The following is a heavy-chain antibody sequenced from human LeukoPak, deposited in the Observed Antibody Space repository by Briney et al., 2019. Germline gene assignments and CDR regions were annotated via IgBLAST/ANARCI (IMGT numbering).Heavy chain of an antibody. V-gene: IGHV3-21*01. CDR3: ARDFSPGGYYLWGSTTHYFDY. CDR2: ISSSSRYI. J-gene: IGHJ4*02. D-gene: IGHD3-16*01. CDR1: GLTFNNYA. Sequence: GGSLRLSCAASGLTFNNYALTWIRQAPGKGLEWVSSISSSSRYIYYADSVKGRFTISRNNAKNSLYLQMNSLRDEDTAVYYCARDFSPGGYYLWGSTTHYFDYWGQGTLVTVSS.